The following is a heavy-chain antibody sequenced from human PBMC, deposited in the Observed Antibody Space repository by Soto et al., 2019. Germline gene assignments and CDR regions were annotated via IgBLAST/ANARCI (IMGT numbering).Heavy chain of an antibody. V-gene: IGHV1-18*01. D-gene: IGHD3-22*01. CDR2: ISAYNGNT. Sequence: ASVKVSCKASGYTFTSYGISWVRQAPGQGLEWMGWISAYNGNTNYAQKLQGRVTMTTDTSTSTAYMELRSLRPDDTAVYYCARISRALVYYYDSSGPKGAFDIWGQGTMVTVSS. CDR1: GYTFTSYG. CDR3: ARISRALVYYYDSSGPKGAFDI. J-gene: IGHJ3*02.